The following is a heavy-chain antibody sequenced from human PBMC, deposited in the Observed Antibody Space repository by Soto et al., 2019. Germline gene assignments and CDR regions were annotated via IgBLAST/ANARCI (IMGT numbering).Heavy chain of an antibody. J-gene: IGHJ3*02. CDR3: ARDLEYFDI. CDR1: GGSVTSGRND. D-gene: IGHD2-2*01. CDR2: IYYSGST. Sequence: QFQLQESGPGLVKPSETLSLTCTVSGGSVTSGRNDWSWVRQPPGKGLEWIGHIYYSGSTSYNPSLKSRVTISVDTSKRQLSLKLSSVTAADTAVYYCARDLEYFDIWGQGTVVTVSS. V-gene: IGHV4-61*01.